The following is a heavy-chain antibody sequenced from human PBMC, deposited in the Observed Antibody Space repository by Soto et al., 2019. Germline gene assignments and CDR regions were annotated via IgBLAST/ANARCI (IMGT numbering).Heavy chain of an antibody. CDR2: IIPIFGTA. J-gene: IGHJ6*02. Sequence: SVKVSCKASGVTFSSYAISWVRQAPGQGLEWMGGIIPIFGTANYAQKFQGRVTITADESTSTAYMELSSLRSGDTAVYYCASKYCSSTSCYMGSTYYYYGMDVWGQGTTVTVSS. CDR1: GVTFSSYA. V-gene: IGHV1-69*13. D-gene: IGHD2-2*02. CDR3: ASKYCSSTSCYMGSTYYYYGMDV.